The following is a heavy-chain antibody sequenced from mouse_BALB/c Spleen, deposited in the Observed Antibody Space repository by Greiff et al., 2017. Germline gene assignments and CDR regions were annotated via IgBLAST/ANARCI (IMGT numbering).Heavy chain of an antibody. D-gene: IGHD5-1*01. Sequence: EVKLQESGPGLVKPSQSLSLTCSVTGYSITSGYYWNWIRQFPGNKLEWMGYISYDGSNNYNPSLKNRISITRDTSKNQFFLKLNSVTTEDTATYYCARIVPCAYWGQGTLVTVSA. CDR3: ARIVPCAY. CDR2: ISYDGSN. CDR1: GYSITSGYY. V-gene: IGHV3-6*02. J-gene: IGHJ3*01.